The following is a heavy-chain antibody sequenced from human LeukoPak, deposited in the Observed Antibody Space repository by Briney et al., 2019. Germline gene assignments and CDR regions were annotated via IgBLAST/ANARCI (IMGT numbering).Heavy chain of an antibody. CDR1: GFTFSSYS. Sequence: GGSLRLSCAASGFTFSSYSMNWVRQAPGKGLEWVSSISSSSSYIYYADSVKGRFTISRDNAKNSLYLQMNSLRAEDTAVYYCARGGDILTGYYYSNWFDPWGQGTLVTVSS. V-gene: IGHV3-21*04. CDR2: ISSSSSYI. J-gene: IGHJ5*02. CDR3: ARGGDILTGYYYSNWFDP. D-gene: IGHD3-9*01.